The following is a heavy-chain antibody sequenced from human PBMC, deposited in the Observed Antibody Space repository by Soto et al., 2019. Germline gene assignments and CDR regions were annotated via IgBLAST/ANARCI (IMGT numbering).Heavy chain of an antibody. CDR2: IGTAGDT. CDR3: ARGGPAGNSWYEPYYYGMDV. V-gene: IGHV3-13*01. CDR1: GFTFSSYD. Sequence: GGSLRLSCAASGFTFSSYDMHWVRQATGKGLEWVSAIGTAGDTYYPGSVKGRFTISRENAKNSLYLQMNSLRAGDTAVYYCARGGPAGNSWYEPYYYGMDVWGQGTTVTVAS. J-gene: IGHJ6*02. D-gene: IGHD6-13*01.